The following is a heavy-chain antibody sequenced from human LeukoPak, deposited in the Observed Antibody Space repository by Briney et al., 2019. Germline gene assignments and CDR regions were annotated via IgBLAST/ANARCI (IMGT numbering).Heavy chain of an antibody. CDR2: INPYSGAI. CDR3: ARDPKSQLLLDY. Sequence: GASVTLFCTSSGFTFTDEYIHWVRQAPGQGLEWMGWINPYSGAINYAQKFQGRVTLTRDTSISTAYMELSRLTSGDTAVYYCARDPKSQLLLDYWGQGTLVTVSS. CDR1: GFTFTDEY. J-gene: IGHJ4*02. D-gene: IGHD2-2*01. V-gene: IGHV1-2*02.